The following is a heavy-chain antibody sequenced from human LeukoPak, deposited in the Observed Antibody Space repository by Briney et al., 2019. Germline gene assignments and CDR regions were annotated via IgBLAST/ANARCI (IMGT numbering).Heavy chain of an antibody. Sequence: ASVKVSCKTSGYTFSRYDISWVRQAPGQGLEWVGWMNIYNGNTNYAQKVQGRVTMTTDTSTSTAYMELRSLRSDDTAVYYCAAGNFYSLTTVYWGQGTLVTVSS. CDR3: AAGNFYSLTTVY. CDR1: GYTFSRYD. D-gene: IGHD2/OR15-2a*01. J-gene: IGHJ4*02. CDR2: MNIYNGNT. V-gene: IGHV1-18*04.